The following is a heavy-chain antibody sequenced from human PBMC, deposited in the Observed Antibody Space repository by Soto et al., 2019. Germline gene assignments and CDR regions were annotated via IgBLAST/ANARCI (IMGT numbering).Heavy chain of an antibody. CDR1: GFTFSSYS. Sequence: VQLVESGGGLVKPGGSLRLSCAASGFTFSSYSMNWVRQAPGKGLEWVSSISSSSSYIYYADSVKGRFTISRDNAKNSLYLQMNSLRAEDTAVYYCARDRCSGGSCYLSDYWGQGTLVTVSS. J-gene: IGHJ4*02. D-gene: IGHD2-15*01. CDR3: ARDRCSGGSCYLSDY. CDR2: ISSSSSYI. V-gene: IGHV3-21*01.